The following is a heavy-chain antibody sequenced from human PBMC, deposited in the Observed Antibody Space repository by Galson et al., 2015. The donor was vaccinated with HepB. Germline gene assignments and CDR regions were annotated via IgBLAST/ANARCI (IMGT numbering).Heavy chain of an antibody. J-gene: IGHJ4*02. CDR1: GFTFSNYA. V-gene: IGHV3-23*01. D-gene: IGHD6-25*01. CDR3: AKGTGGYGDLNSIGTAVDY. CDR2: VSGSGGTT. Sequence: SLRLSCEASGFTFSNYAMSWVRQAPGKGLEWVSGVSGSGGTTYGADSVKGRFTISRDNFKNTLYLQMSSLRAEDTAVYYCAKGTGGYGDLNSIGTAVDYWGQGTLVTVSS.